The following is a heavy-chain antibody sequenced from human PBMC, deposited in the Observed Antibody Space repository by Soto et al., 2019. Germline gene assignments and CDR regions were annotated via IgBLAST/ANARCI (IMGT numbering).Heavy chain of an antibody. J-gene: IGHJ5*02. Sequence: PGGSMRLSCAASGFTFSSYEMNWVRQAPGKGLEWVSYISSSGSTIYYADSVKGRFTISRDNAKNSLYLQMNSLRAADPAVYYRAGVSSRARRWFDPWGQGTLVTVSS. D-gene: IGHD6-13*01. CDR1: GFTFSSYE. V-gene: IGHV3-48*03. CDR2: ISSSGSTI. CDR3: AGVSSRARRWFDP.